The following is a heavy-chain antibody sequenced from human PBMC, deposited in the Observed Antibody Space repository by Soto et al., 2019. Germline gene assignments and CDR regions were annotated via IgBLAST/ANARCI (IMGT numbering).Heavy chain of an antibody. CDR2: ISYDGSNK. J-gene: IGHJ6*02. CDR1: GFTFSSYA. D-gene: IGHD6-13*01. CDR3: ARDAMSSSWYYYYGMDV. V-gene: IGHV3-30-3*01. Sequence: AGGSLRLSCAASGFTFSSYAMHWVRQAPGKGLEWVAVISYDGSNKYYADSVKGRFTISRDNSKNTLYLQMNSLRAEDTAVYYCARDAMSSSWYYYYGMDVWGQGTTVTV.